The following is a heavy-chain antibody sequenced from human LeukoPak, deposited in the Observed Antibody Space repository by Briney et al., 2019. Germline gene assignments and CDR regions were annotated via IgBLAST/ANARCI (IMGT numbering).Heavy chain of an antibody. CDR1: GGSISSGSYY. Sequence: SQTLSLTCTVSGGSISSGSYYWSWIRQPAGKGLEWIGRIYTSGSTNYNPSLKSRVTISVDTSKNQFSLKLSSETAADTAVYYCARVVLGIAAASTGHLDWYFDLWGRGTLVTVSS. V-gene: IGHV4-61*02. J-gene: IGHJ2*01. CDR2: IYTSGST. CDR3: ARVVLGIAAASTGHLDWYFDL. D-gene: IGHD6-13*01.